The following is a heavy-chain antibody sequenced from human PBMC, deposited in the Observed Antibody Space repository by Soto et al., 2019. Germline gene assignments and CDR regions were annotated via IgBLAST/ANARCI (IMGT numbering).Heavy chain of an antibody. V-gene: IGHV1-18*01. J-gene: IGHJ4*02. CDR2: ISAYNGNT. CDR3: ARTIGTYYYDSSGPDY. Sequence: ASVKVSCKASGYTFTSYGISGVRQAPGQGLEWMGWISAYNGNTNYAQKLQGRVTMTTDTSTSTAYMELRSLRSDDTAVYYCARTIGTYYYDSSGPDYWGQGTLVTVSS. CDR1: GYTFTSYG. D-gene: IGHD3-22*01.